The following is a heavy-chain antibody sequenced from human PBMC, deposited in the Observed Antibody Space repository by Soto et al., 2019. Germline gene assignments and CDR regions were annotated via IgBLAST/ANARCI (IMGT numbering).Heavy chain of an antibody. Sequence: QALLEQSGPEVKKPGDSVRISCWLYDSVFVTYVITWLRQAPGQGLEWMGWISANDGDTLSAMKFTDRLVMSTDPMRKMAYRQRWDVTSDDSAVYFCARGGGRHLRHLETWGQGTPVTVSS. CDR1: DSVFVTYV. D-gene: IGHD3-16*01. CDR2: ISANDGDT. CDR3: ARGGGRHLRHLET. J-gene: IGHJ4*01. V-gene: IGHV1-18*01.